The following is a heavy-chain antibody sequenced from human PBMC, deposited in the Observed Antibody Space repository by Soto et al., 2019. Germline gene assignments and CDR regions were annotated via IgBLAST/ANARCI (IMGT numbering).Heavy chain of an antibody. CDR3: ERVGHGEIATIRGLVYGMDV. CDR2: IIPILGTA. CDR1: GGTFSSYA. Sequence: VQLVQSGAEVKKPGSSVKVSCKASGGTFSSYAIIWVRQAPGQGLAWKGGIIPILGTAKYAQKFKGRVTIPADDATSAAYMERSSLRSEDTAVYYCERVGHGEIATIRGLVYGMDVLGQGATVTGFS. D-gene: IGHD5-12*01. J-gene: IGHJ6*02. V-gene: IGHV1-69*01.